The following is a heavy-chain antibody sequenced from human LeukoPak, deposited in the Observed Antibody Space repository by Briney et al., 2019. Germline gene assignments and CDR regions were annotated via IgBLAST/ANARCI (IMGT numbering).Heavy chain of an antibody. CDR3: VKQWAGS. J-gene: IGHJ5*02. V-gene: IGHV3-11*04. Sequence: GGSLRLSCAASGFTFSDYYMSWIRQAPGRRLEWVSHITSSGSIIKYADSVKGRFTISRDNAKNSLYLQANRLRGEDTAVYHCVKQWAGSWGQGTLVTVSS. CDR1: GFTFSDYY. D-gene: IGHD6-19*01. CDR2: ITSSGSII.